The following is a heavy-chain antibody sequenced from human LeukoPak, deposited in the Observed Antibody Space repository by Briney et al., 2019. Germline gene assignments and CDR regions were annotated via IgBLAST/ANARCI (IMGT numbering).Heavy chain of an antibody. J-gene: IGHJ4*02. CDR1: GFTFSSSW. V-gene: IGHV3-74*01. CDR3: ARGNQQLPRSTPDY. D-gene: IGHD2-2*01. CDR2: IKTDGSTT. Sequence: QPGGSLRLSCAVSGFTFSSSWMHWVRQAPGKGLVWVSHIKTDGSTTAYADSVKGRFTISRDNAKNTLYLQMYSLRAEDTGVYYRARGNQQLPRSTPDYWGQGTLVTVS.